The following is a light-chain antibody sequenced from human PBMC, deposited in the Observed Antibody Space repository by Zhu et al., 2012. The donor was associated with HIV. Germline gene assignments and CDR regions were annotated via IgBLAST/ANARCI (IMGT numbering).Light chain of an antibody. CDR2: DTS. Sequence: QLTQSPAFLSASAGDRVTITCRASETIGRYLAWYQQKPGTAPKLLIYDTSTLQSGVPSTFSGSGSGTEFTLTISSLQPEDFATYYCQQLSGYPLFIFGPGTKVDIK. CDR3: QQLSGYPLFI. V-gene: IGKV1-9*01. J-gene: IGKJ3*01. CDR1: ETIGRY.